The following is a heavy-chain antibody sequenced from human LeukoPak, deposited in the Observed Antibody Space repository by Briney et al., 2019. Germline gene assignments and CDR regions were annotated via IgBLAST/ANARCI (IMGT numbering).Heavy chain of an antibody. CDR3: AKVGSSWLHDY. CDR2: ISGSGGST. CDR1: GFPFSSYA. V-gene: IGHV3-23*01. D-gene: IGHD6-13*01. Sequence: GGALSPSFAASGFPFSSYAMSWGRPAPGEGLGWVSAISGSGGSTYYADSVKGRFTISRDNSKNTLYLQMNSLRAEDTAVYYCAKVGSSWLHDYWGQGTLVTVSS. J-gene: IGHJ4*02.